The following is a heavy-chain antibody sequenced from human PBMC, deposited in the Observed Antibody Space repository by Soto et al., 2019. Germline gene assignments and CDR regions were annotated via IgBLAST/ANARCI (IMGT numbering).Heavy chain of an antibody. CDR2: INPKSGGT. CDR3: ARGDSTDCSNGVCSFFYNHDMGV. Sequence: QVQLVQSGAEVKKPGASVKVSCKASGYSFTDYHIHWVRQAPGQGLEWLGRINPKSGGTSTAQKFQGWVTMTTDTSISTASMELTRLTSDDTASYYCARGDSTDCSNGVCSFFYNHDMGVWGQGTTVTVSS. D-gene: IGHD2-8*01. V-gene: IGHV1-2*04. CDR1: GYSFTDYH. J-gene: IGHJ6*02.